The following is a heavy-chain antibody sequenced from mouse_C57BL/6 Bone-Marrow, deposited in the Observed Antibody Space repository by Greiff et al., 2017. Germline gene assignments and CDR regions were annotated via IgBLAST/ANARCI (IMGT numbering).Heavy chain of an antibody. J-gene: IGHJ2*01. CDR2: IDPSDSYT. Sequence: QVQLQQPGAELVMPGASVKLSCKASGYTFTSYWMHWVKQRPGQGLEWIGEIDPSDSYTNYNQKFKGKSTLTVDKSSSTAYMQLSSLTSEDSAVYYCARGANWDPFDYWGQGTTLTVSS. CDR3: ARGANWDPFDY. V-gene: IGHV1-69*01. CDR1: GYTFTSYW. D-gene: IGHD4-1*01.